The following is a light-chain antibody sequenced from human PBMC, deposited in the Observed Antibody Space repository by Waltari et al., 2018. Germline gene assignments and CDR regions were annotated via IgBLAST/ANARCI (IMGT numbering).Light chain of an antibody. V-gene: IGKV4-1*01. J-gene: IGKJ2*01. Sequence: DIVMTQSPDSLAVSLGERATINCKSSQSVLYSSNNKNYLTWYQQKPGQPPTLLFYWASTRESGVPDRFSGSGSGADFTLTISSLQAEDVAVYYCQQYYSTPYTFGQGTRLEIK. CDR1: QSVLYSSNNKNY. CDR2: WAS. CDR3: QQYYSTPYT.